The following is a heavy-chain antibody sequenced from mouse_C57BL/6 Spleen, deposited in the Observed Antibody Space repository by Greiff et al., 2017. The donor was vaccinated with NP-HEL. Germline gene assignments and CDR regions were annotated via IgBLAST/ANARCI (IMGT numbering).Heavy chain of an antibody. CDR3: ARPYYGSSCAMDY. Sequence: QVQLQQSGPGLVQPSQSLSITCTVSGFSLTSYGVHWVRQSPGKGLEWLGVIWSGGSTDYNAAFISRLSISKDNSKSQVFFKMNSLQADDTAIYYCARPYYGSSCAMDYWGQGTSVTVSS. D-gene: IGHD1-1*01. CDR1: GFSLTSYG. CDR2: IWSGGST. J-gene: IGHJ4*01. V-gene: IGHV2-2*01.